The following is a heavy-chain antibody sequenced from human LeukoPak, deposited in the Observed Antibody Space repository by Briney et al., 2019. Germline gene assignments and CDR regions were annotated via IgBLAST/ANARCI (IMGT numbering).Heavy chain of an antibody. Sequence: GGSLRLSCAASGFTFSSYAMHWVRQAPGKGLEWVAVISYDGSNKYYADSVKGRFTISRDNSKNTLYLQMNSLRAEDTAVYYCAKGPPELDDAFDIWGQGTMVTVSS. J-gene: IGHJ3*02. CDR2: ISYDGSNK. CDR1: GFTFSSYA. V-gene: IGHV3-30-3*01. CDR3: AKGPPELDDAFDI. D-gene: IGHD1-26*01.